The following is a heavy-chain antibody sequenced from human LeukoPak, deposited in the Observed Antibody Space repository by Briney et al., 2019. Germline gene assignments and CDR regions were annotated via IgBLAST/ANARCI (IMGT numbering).Heavy chain of an antibody. D-gene: IGHD1-1*01. CDR2: ISYSGST. CDR1: GGSISSYY. J-gene: IGHJ5*02. V-gene: IGHV4-59*01. Sequence: SETLSLTCTVSGGSISSYYWSWIRQPPGKGLEWIGYISYSGSTNFNPSLKSRVTISVDTSKNQFSLKLSSVTAADTAVYYCAREGTAGTNLNWFDPWGQGTLVTVSA. CDR3: AREGTAGTNLNWFDP.